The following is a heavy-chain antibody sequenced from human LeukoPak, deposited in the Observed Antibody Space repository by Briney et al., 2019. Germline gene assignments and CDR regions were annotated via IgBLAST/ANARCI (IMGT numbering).Heavy chain of an antibody. V-gene: IGHV3-9*01. CDR2: ITWNGGTI. CDR3: AKIAAAGGYYMDV. CDR1: GFSFDDFA. D-gene: IGHD6-13*01. Sequence: GGSLRLSCAASGFSFDDFAMHWVRQAPGKGLEWVSGITWNGGTIDYADSVKGRFTISRDNSKNTLYLQMNSLRAEDTAVYYCAKIAAAGGYYMDVWGKGTTVTVSS. J-gene: IGHJ6*03.